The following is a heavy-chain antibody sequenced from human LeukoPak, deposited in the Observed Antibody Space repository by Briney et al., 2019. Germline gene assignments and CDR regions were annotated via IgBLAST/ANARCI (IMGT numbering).Heavy chain of an antibody. Sequence: PSETLSLTCTVSGGSISSYYWSWIRQPPGKGLEWIGYIYYSGSTNYNPSLKSRVTISVDTSKNQFSLKLSSVTAADTAVYYCARLMEYCSSTSCPHDAFDIWGQGTMVTVSS. CDR1: GGSISSYY. V-gene: IGHV4-59*01. CDR3: ARLMEYCSSTSCPHDAFDI. D-gene: IGHD2-2*01. CDR2: IYYSGST. J-gene: IGHJ3*02.